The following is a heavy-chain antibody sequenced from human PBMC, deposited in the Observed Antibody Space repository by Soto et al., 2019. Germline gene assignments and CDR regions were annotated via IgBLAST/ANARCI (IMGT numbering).Heavy chain of an antibody. D-gene: IGHD3-22*01. Sequence: WETLSLTCAVSGGSISSNNWWSWVRQPPGKGLEWIGEIYHSGSTNYNPSLKSRVTISVDKSKNQFSLKLTSVTAADTAVYYCARTSSYSSGYYDYWGQGTLVTVSS. CDR1: GGSISSNNW. CDR3: ARTSSYSSGYYDY. V-gene: IGHV4-4*02. J-gene: IGHJ4*02. CDR2: IYHSGST.